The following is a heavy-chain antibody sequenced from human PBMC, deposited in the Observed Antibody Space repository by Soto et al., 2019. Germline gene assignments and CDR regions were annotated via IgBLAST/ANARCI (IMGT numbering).Heavy chain of an antibody. J-gene: IGHJ6*02. CDR1: VCSFTSYW. Sequence: GHALPISCKGSVCSFTSYWICWVHQKPGKGLEWMGIIYPGDSDTRYSPSFQGQVTISADKSISTAYLQWSSLKASDTAMYYCARHSLYRDYSIRYYVMDVWVHGTTVTGS. CDR3: ARHSLYRDYSIRYYVMDV. D-gene: IGHD4-4*01. V-gene: IGHV5-51*07. CDR2: IYPGDSDT.